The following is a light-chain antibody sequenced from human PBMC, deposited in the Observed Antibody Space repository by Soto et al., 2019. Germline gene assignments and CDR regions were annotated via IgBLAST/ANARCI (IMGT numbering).Light chain of an antibody. V-gene: IGKV3-20*01. CDR1: QSVSSTH. CDR3: QHFGSLPLT. CDR2: GAS. Sequence: EIVLTQSPGTLSLSPGERATLSCGASQSVSSTHLAWYQQKPGQAPRLPIYGASSRATGIPDRFSGSGSGTDFTLTVSRLEPEDSAVYYCQHFGSLPLTFGGGTKVDIK. J-gene: IGKJ4*01.